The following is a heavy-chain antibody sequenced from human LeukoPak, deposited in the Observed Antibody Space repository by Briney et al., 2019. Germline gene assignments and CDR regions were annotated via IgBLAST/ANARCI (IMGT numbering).Heavy chain of an antibody. D-gene: IGHD2-15*01. CDR2: IYSGGST. J-gene: IGHJ3*02. CDR3: AKDIRPGLHDAFDI. V-gene: IGHV3-53*04. Sequence: GGSLRLSCAASGFTVSSNYMSWVRQAPGKGLEWVSVIYSGGSTYYADSVKGRFTISRHNSKNTLYLQMNSLRAEDTALYYCAKDIRPGLHDAFDIWGQGTMVTVSS. CDR1: GFTVSSNY.